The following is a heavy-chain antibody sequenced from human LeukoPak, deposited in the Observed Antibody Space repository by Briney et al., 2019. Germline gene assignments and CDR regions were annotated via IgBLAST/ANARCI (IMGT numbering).Heavy chain of an antibody. CDR3: ASHYGSGSFYSPFDY. V-gene: IGHV4-39*07. CDR2: IYYSGST. J-gene: IGHJ4*02. CDR1: SGSISTSNYY. Sequence: SETLSLTCTVSSGSISTSNYYWGWVRQPPGKALEWIGSIYYSGSTYYNPSLKSRVTISLDTSKNQFSLKLNSVTAADTAVYYCASHYGSGSFYSPFDYWGQGTLVTVSS. D-gene: IGHD3-10*01.